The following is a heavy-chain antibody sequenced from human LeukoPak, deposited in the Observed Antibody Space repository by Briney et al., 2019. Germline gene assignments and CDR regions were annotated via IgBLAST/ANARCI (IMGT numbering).Heavy chain of an antibody. J-gene: IGHJ4*02. CDR2: ISTTSSYT. CDR1: GFTFSAYY. V-gene: IGHV3-11*05. Sequence: GGSLRLSCAASGFTFSAYYMSWIRQAPGKRLEWVSYISTTSSYTNHADSVKGRFTISRDNAKNSLYLQMNSLRAEDTAVYYCARGIAAAANYFDYWGQGTLVTVSS. CDR3: ARGIAAAANYFDY. D-gene: IGHD6-13*01.